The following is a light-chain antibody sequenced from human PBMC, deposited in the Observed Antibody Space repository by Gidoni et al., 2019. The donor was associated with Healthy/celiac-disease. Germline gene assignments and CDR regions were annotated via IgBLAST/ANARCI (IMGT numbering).Light chain of an antibody. CDR2: RNN. Sequence: SVLAPPPSPVGTPRQRVTISCSGSSSNIGSNYVYWYQQLPGTAPKLLIYRNNQRPSGVPDRFSGSKSGTSASLAISGLRSEDEADYYCAAWDDSLSGWVFGGGTKLTVL. V-gene: IGLV1-47*01. J-gene: IGLJ3*02. CDR3: AAWDDSLSGWV. CDR1: SSNIGSNY.